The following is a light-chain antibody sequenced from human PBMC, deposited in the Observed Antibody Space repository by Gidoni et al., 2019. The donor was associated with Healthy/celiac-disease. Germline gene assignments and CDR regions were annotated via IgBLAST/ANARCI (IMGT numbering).Light chain of an antibody. CDR2: GAS. J-gene: IGKJ1*01. CDR1: QSVSSSY. V-gene: IGKV3-20*01. CDR3: QQYGSSVE. Sequence: EIVLTQSPGTLSLSPGERATLSCRASQSVSSSYLAWYQQKPGQAPRLLIYGASSRATGIPDRFSGSGSGTDFTLTISRLEPEDFAVYYCQQYGSSVEFGQGTKVEIQ.